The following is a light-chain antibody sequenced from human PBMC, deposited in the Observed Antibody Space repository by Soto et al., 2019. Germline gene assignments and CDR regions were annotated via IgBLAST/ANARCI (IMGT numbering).Light chain of an antibody. Sequence: EIVLTQSPSALSLSPGEGASLSCRASQNISTYLAWYQQRSGQVPRLLIYGVSQRAPAIPPRFSGSESGTDFTLSVSGLETEDFATYYCQQRTDSPPWTFRQGNRVELK. V-gene: IGKV3-11*01. CDR2: GVS. J-gene: IGKJ1*01. CDR1: QNISTY. CDR3: QQRTDSPPWT.